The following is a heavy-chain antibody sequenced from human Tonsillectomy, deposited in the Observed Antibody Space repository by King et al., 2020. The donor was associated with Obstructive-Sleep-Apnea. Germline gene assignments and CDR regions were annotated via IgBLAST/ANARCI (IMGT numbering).Heavy chain of an antibody. D-gene: IGHD5-24*01. Sequence: QLVQSGGGLVQPGGSLKLSCAASGFTFSGSAMHWVRQASGNGLEWVGRIRSKAKRFTAAYAASLKGRFTISRDDSRNTAYLQMNSLKTEDTAVYYCTRAVDGYNLDYWGQGTLVTVSS. J-gene: IGHJ4*02. V-gene: IGHV3-73*01. CDR2: IRSKAKRFTA. CDR3: TRAVDGYNLDY. CDR1: GFTFSGSA.